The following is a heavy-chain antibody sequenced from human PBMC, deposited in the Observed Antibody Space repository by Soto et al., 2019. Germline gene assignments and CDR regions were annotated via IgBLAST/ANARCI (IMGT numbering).Heavy chain of an antibody. CDR3: ARRGRVAYCTADCLHALDV. Sequence: QVQLVQSGAELKRPGASVRLSCKASGYIFTSFTLHWVRQAPGQRPEWMGWIDAGNGDTKSSLKFQGRVYFTRDTLATTAYMDLSHLTSEDTAMYHCARRGRVAYCTADCLHALDVWGQGTMVTVSA. V-gene: IGHV1-3*01. CDR1: GYIFTSFT. D-gene: IGHD2-8*02. CDR2: IDAGNGDT. J-gene: IGHJ3*01.